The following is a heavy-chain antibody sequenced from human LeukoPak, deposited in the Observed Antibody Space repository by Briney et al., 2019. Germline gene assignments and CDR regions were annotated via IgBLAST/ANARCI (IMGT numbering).Heavy chain of an antibody. CDR3: ARGGVGTLLFDY. Sequence: SETLSLTCTVSGGSISSYYWSWIRQPAGEGLEWIGRIYTRGSTNYNPSLKSRVTISVDTSKNQFSLKLSSVTAADTAVYYCARGGVGTLLFDYWGQGTLVTVSS. CDR1: GGSISSYY. V-gene: IGHV4-4*07. D-gene: IGHD2-21*02. J-gene: IGHJ4*02. CDR2: IYTRGST.